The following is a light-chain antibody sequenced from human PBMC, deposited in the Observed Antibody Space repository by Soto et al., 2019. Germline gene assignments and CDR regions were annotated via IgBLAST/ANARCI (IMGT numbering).Light chain of an antibody. CDR1: QGIRND. CDR2: AAS. V-gene: IGKV1-6*01. Sequence: AVPMTQSPSSLSASVGDRVTITCQASQGIRNDLGWYQQKPGKAPKLLIYAASRLQSGVPSRFSGSGSRTDFTLTISSLQPEDFATYYCLQDNNDPLTFGGGTKVEIK. J-gene: IGKJ4*01. CDR3: LQDNNDPLT.